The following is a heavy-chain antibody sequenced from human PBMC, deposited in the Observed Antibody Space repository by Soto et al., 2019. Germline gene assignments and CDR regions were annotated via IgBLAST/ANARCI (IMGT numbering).Heavy chain of an antibody. D-gene: IGHD2-15*01. CDR2: ISRSSSTI. Sequence: EVQVVESGGGLVQPGGSLRLSCAASGFTFSSYSMNWVRQAPGKGLEWVSYISRSSSTIYYADSLKGRLTISRDNAKNSLYLQMNSLRVEDTAMYYCARHHSPVDNWGQGTLVTVSS. J-gene: IGHJ4*02. CDR1: GFTFSSYS. V-gene: IGHV3-48*04. CDR3: ARHHSPVDN.